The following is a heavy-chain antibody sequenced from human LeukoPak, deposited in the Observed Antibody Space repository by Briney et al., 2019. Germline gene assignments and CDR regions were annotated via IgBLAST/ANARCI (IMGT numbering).Heavy chain of an antibody. Sequence: PGGSLRLSCVASGFTFSDHWMHWVRQAPGKGLVWVSRIRNDGGETNYADSVKGRFTISRDNAKNTLFLQMNGLRAEDTAVYYCSRVRVSFDYWGQGTLVTVAS. CDR3: SRVRVSFDY. D-gene: IGHD3-10*01. V-gene: IGHV3-74*01. CDR2: IRNDGGET. J-gene: IGHJ4*02. CDR1: GFTFSDHW.